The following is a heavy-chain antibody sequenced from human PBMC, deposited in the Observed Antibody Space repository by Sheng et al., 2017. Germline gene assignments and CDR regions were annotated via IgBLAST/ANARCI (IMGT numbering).Heavy chain of an antibody. D-gene: IGHD6-19*01. Sequence: EVQLVESGGGLVQPGGSLRLSCAASGFTFSSYDMHWVRQATGKGLEWVSAIGTAGDTYYPGSVKGRFTISRENAKNSLYLQMNSLRAGDTAVYYCARGSIAVAGTEGSYYYYGMDVVGPKGP. CDR1: GFTFSSYD. CDR3: ARGSIAVAGTEGSYYYYGMDV. CDR2: IGTAGDT. V-gene: IGHV3-13*01. J-gene: IGHJ6*02.